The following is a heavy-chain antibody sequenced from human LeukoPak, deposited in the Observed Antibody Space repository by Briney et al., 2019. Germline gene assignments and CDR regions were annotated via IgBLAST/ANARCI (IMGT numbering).Heavy chain of an antibody. Sequence: ASVKVSCKPSGYTFTINYLHWVRQAPGQGPEWVGWMNPNSGVTVYAQNFQGRVTMARDTSISTAYMELSSLTSDDTAVYYCTRGAGTSWFDYWGQGSLVTVPS. CDR2: MNPNSGVT. D-gene: IGHD2-2*01. CDR1: GYTFTINY. J-gene: IGHJ4*02. CDR3: TRGAGTSWFDY. V-gene: IGHV1-2*02.